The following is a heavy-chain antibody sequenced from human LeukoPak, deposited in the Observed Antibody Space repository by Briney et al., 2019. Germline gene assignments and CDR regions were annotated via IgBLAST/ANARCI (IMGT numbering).Heavy chain of an antibody. CDR3: AKAALRYQLLSSLDY. Sequence: GGSLRLSCAASGFTLSSYGMNWVRQAPGRGLEWVSYISVTSGTTQYADSVKGRFTISRDNSKNTLYLQMNSLRAEDTAIYYCAKAALRYQLLSSLDYWGQGTLVTVSS. V-gene: IGHV3-48*01. CDR1: GFTLSSYG. CDR2: ISVTSGTT. J-gene: IGHJ4*02. D-gene: IGHD2-2*01.